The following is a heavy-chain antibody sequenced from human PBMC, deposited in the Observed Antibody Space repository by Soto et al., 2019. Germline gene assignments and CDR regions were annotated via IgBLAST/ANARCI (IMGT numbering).Heavy chain of an antibody. CDR3: ARDIGSYAYGEGY. CDR2: VYSSGTT. CDR1: GGSINSYG. J-gene: IGHJ4*02. V-gene: IGHV4-4*07. D-gene: IGHD3-10*01. Sequence: PSETLSLTCGVSGGSINSYGLSWIRQPAGKGLEWIGRVYSSGTTDYNPSLNSRATLSVETSKNQLSLKLSSVTAADTAVYYCARDIGSYAYGEGYWGQGIQVTVSS.